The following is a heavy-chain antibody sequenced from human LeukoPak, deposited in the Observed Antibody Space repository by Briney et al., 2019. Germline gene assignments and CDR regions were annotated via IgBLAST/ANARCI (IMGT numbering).Heavy chain of an antibody. CDR2: ISSSGFTI. CDR1: GFTCSDYS. J-gene: IGHJ6*03. V-gene: IGHV3-48*01. Sequence: GGSLRLSCAVSGFTCSDYSMNWVRQAPGKGLEWVSYISSSGFTINYADSVKGRFTISRDNAKNSLYLQMNSLRAEDTAVYYCVRGVPKTSYYYYYMDVWGKGTTVTVSS. D-gene: IGHD4-11*01. CDR3: VRGVPKTSYYYYYMDV.